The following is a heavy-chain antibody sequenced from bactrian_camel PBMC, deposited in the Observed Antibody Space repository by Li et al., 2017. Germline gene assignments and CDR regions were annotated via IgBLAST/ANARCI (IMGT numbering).Heavy chain of an antibody. D-gene: IGHD2*01. V-gene: IGHV3S40*01. CDR2: ISRGGGST. CDR1: GFTFSTYA. J-gene: IGHJ4*01. Sequence: VQLVESGGGLVQPGGSLSLSCAASGFTFSTYAITWVRQAPGKGLEWVSQISRGGGSTYYADSVKGRFTISRDNAKRTVYLEMNSLKSEDTALYYGTVPKPPFDSGDYYYRGQGTQVTVS. CDR3: TVPKPPFDSGDYYY.